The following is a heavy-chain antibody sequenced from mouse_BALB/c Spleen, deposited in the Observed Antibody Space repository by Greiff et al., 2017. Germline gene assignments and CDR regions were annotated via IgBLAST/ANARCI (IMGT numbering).Heavy chain of an antibody. V-gene: IGHV14-4*02. J-gene: IGHJ4*01. CDR1: GFNIKDYY. CDR3: NADYRYDVGHAMDY. D-gene: IGHD2-14*01. Sequence: VQLKESGAELVRSGASVKLSCTASGFNIKDYYMHWVKQRPEQGLEWIGWIDPENGDTEYAPKFQGKATMTADTSSNTAYLQLSSLTSEDTAVYYCNADYRYDVGHAMDYWGQGTSVTVSS. CDR2: IDPENGDT.